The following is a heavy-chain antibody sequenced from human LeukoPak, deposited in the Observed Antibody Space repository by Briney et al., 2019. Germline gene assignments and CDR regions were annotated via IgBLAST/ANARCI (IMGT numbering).Heavy chain of an antibody. CDR2: INHSGST. Sequence: SETLSLTCAVYGGSFSGYYWSWIRQPPGKGLEWIGEINHSGSTNYNPSLKSRVTISVDTSKNQFSLKLSSVTAADTAVYYCARGRRITMIVVVTLDAFDIRGQGTMVTVSS. D-gene: IGHD3-22*01. V-gene: IGHV4-34*01. CDR3: ARGRRITMIVVVTLDAFDI. CDR1: GGSFSGYY. J-gene: IGHJ3*02.